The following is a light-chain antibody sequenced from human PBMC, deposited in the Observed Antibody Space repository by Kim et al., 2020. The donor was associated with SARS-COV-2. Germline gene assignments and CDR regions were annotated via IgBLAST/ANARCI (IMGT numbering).Light chain of an antibody. CDR2: GRN. CDR3: SSRGSSENVL. Sequence: SSELTQDPAVSVAVGQTVKITCQGDSLRRYYASWYQQKPGQAPVLVIYGRNNRPSGIPERLSGSTSGNTASLIITGAQAEDEADYYCSSRGSSENVLFGGGTKLTVL. CDR1: SLRRYY. V-gene: IGLV3-19*01. J-gene: IGLJ2*01.